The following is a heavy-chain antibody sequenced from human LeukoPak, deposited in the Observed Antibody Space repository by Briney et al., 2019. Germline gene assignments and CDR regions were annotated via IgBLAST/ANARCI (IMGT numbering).Heavy chain of an antibody. Sequence: ASVKVSCKASGGTFSSYAISWVRQAPGQGLEWMGGIIPIFGTANYAQKFQGRVTITTDESTSTAYMELSSLRSEDTAVYYCARATYYYDSSGYYSWYYFDYWGQGTLVTASS. CDR1: GGTFSSYA. CDR2: IIPIFGTA. J-gene: IGHJ4*02. CDR3: ARATYYYDSSGYYSWYYFDY. D-gene: IGHD3-22*01. V-gene: IGHV1-69*05.